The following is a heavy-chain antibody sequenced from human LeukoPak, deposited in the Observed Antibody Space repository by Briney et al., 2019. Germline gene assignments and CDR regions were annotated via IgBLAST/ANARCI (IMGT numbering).Heavy chain of an antibody. CDR3: AKNLYSSSWRHYFDY. Sequence: SVKGRFTISRDNAKNSLYLQMNSLRAEDTAVYYCAKNLYSSSWRHYFDYWGQGTLVTVSS. V-gene: IGHV3-21*04. J-gene: IGHJ4*02. D-gene: IGHD6-13*01.